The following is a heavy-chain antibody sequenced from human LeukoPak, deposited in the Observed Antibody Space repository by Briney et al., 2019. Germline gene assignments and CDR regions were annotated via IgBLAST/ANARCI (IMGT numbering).Heavy chain of an antibody. CDR1: GFTLSRYA. D-gene: IGHD6-6*01. V-gene: IGHV3-23*01. CDR2: ISNSDGST. J-gene: IGHJ4*02. CDR3: VAPASSSTVYYFDY. Sequence: GGSLRLSCAASGFTLSRYAVTWVRQAPGKGLEWVSSISNSDGSTYYADSVRGRFTISRDNSKNTLYLQMNSLRAEDTAVYYCVAPASSSTVYYFDYWGQGTLVTVSS.